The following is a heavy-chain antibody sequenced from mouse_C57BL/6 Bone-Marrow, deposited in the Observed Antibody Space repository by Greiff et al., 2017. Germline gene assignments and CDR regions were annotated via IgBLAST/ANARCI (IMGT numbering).Heavy chain of an antibody. V-gene: IGHV5-6*01. D-gene: IGHD1-1*01. CDR1: GFTFSSYG. CDR3: ARRYYYGSSRYFDV. J-gene: IGHJ1*03. CDR2: ISSGGSYT. Sequence: EVQGVESGGDLVKPGGSLKLSCAASGFTFSSYGMSWVRQTPDKRLEWVATISSGGSYTYYPDSVKGRFTISRDNAKNTLYLQMSSLKSEDTAMYYCARRYYYGSSRYFDVWGTGTTVTVSS.